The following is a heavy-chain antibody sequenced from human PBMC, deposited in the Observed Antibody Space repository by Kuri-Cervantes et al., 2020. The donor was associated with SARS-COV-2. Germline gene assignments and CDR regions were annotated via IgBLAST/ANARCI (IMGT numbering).Heavy chain of an antibody. CDR2: IDSSSYYI. Sequence: GESLKISCAASGFTFSGYSMNWIRRAPGKGLEWVASIDSSSYYIYHADSVKGRLTISRDNAKTSLYLQMNGLKLEDTAVYYCAREEGGELGEAFDYWGQGALVTVSS. J-gene: IGHJ4*02. V-gene: IGHV3-21*01. CDR3: AREEGGELGEAFDY. CDR1: GFTFSGYS. D-gene: IGHD7-27*01.